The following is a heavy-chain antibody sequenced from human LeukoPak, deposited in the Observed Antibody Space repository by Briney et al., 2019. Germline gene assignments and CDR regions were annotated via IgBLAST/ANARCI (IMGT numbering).Heavy chain of an antibody. D-gene: IGHD6-19*01. CDR2: IYYSGST. V-gene: IGHV4-31*03. Sequence: SETLSLTCTVSDGSISSGGYYWSWIRQHPGKGLEWIGYIYYSGSTYYNPSLKSRVTISVDTSKNQFSLKLSSVTAADTAVYYCANSLAGAWGSSGLFDPWGQGTLVTVSS. CDR1: DGSISSGGYY. CDR3: ANSLAGAWGSSGLFDP. J-gene: IGHJ5*02.